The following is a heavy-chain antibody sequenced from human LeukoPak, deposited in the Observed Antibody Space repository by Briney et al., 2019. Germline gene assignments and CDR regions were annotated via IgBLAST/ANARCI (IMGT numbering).Heavy chain of an antibody. Sequence: PGGSLRLSCAASGFTFSSYDMSWVRQAPGKRLEWVSAISGSGGSTYYADSVKGRFTISRDNSKNTLYLQMNSLRAEDTAVYYCAKEVSSGTDAFDIWGQGTMVIVSS. J-gene: IGHJ3*02. CDR2: ISGSGGST. CDR3: AKEVSSGTDAFDI. CDR1: GFTFSSYD. D-gene: IGHD6-6*01. V-gene: IGHV3-23*01.